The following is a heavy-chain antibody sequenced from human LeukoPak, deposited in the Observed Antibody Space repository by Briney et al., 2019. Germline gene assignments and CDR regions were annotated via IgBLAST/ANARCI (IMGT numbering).Heavy chain of an antibody. CDR1: GYSFTSYW. J-gene: IGHJ4*02. Sequence: GESLKISCKGSGYSFTSYWIGWVRQMPGKGLEWMGIIYPGDSDTRYSPSFQGQVTISADKSISTAYLQWSSLKASDTAMYYCATSLGYCANGVCPPWGYFDYWGQGTLVTVSS. V-gene: IGHV5-51*01. D-gene: IGHD2-8*01. CDR2: IYPGDSDT. CDR3: ATSLGYCANGVCPPWGYFDY.